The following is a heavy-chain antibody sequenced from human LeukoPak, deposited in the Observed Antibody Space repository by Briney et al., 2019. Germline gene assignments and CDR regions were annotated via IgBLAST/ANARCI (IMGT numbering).Heavy chain of an antibody. CDR1: GGSISSSSYY. CDR2: IYYSGSA. V-gene: IGHV4-39*01. CDR3: ARHLDASLVATIDHFDY. Sequence: SETLSLTCTVSGGSISSSSYYWGWIRQPPGKGLEWIGSIYYSGSAYYNPSLRSRVTISVDTSKNQFSLRLSSVTAADTAVYYCARHLDASLVATIDHFDYWGQGTLVTVSS. J-gene: IGHJ4*02. D-gene: IGHD5-12*01.